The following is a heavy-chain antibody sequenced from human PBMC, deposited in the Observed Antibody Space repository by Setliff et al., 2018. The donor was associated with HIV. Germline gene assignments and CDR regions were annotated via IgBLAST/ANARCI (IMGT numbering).Heavy chain of an antibody. V-gene: IGHV3-74*01. CDR2: INSDGSST. CDR1: GLTFSSYW. J-gene: IGHJ4*02. Sequence: GGSLRLSCAASGLTFSSYWMHWVRQAPGKGLVWVSRINSDGSSTSYADSVKGRFTISRDNAKNTLYLQMNSLRAEDTAVYYCARESEDTAMVTTFDYWGQGTLVTVSS. D-gene: IGHD5-18*01. CDR3: ARESEDTAMVTTFDY.